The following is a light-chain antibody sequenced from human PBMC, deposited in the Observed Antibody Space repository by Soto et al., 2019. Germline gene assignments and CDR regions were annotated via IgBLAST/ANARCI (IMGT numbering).Light chain of an antibody. V-gene: IGKV3-20*01. J-gene: IGKJ2*01. CDR2: GAS. CDR3: QQYGSSPQAT. Sequence: EIVLTQSPGTLSLSPGERATLSCRASQSVSSSYLAWYQQKPGQAPRLLIYGASSRATGIPDRFSGSGSGTDFTLTISRLEPEDFAVYYCQQYGSSPQATFGRGTKVDIK. CDR1: QSVSSSY.